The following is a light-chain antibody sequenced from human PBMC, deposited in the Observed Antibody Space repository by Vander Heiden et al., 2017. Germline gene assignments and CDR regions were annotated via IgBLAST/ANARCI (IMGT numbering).Light chain of an antibody. J-gene: IGKJ5*01. CDR1: QHISNF. Sequence: EIVLTQSPATLSLSPGERATLSCKASQHISNFLAWYKQKPGQAPRLLIYDAFKMATGIPARFSGSGSGTDFTLTISSLEPEDFAVYYCQQRRNWPITFGQGTRVEIE. CDR2: DAF. CDR3: QQRRNWPIT. V-gene: IGKV3-11*01.